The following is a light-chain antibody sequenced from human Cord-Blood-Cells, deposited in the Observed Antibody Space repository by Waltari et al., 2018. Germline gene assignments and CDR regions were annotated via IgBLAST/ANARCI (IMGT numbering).Light chain of an antibody. J-gene: IGKJ1*01. CDR2: GAS. CDR1: QRVSSN. CDR3: QQYNNWPPT. V-gene: IGKV3-15*01. Sequence: IVMTQSPATLSVSTGERATISCRAGQRVSSNLARYQQQPGQAPRLLIYGASTRATGIPARFSGSGSGTEFTRTISSLPSEDFAVYYCQQYNNWPPTFGQGNKVEIK.